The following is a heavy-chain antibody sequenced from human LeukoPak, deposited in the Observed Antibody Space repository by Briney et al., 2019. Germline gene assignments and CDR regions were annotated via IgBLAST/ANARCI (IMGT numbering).Heavy chain of an antibody. Sequence: GGSLRLSCAASGFTFSSYSMNWVRQAPGKGLEWVSSISSSSTYIYYAHSVKGRFTISRDNSKNSLYLQMNSLRAEDTAVYYCARGKTTMVRGVIISGYAFDIWGQGTMVTVSS. J-gene: IGHJ3*02. CDR3: ARGKTTMVRGVIISGYAFDI. CDR2: ISSSSTYI. D-gene: IGHD3-10*01. CDR1: GFTFSSYS. V-gene: IGHV3-21*01.